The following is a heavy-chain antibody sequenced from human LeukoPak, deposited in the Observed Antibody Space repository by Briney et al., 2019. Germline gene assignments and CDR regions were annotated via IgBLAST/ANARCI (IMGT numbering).Heavy chain of an antibody. CDR1: GFTFSDYY. CDR2: LYSAGTT. CDR3: ARSSGSYLYFDY. Sequence: GGSLRLSCAASGFTFSDYYMSWIRQAPGKGLEWVSVLYSAGTTYYADSVKGRFTISRDNSKNTLYLQMDSLRAEDTAVYYCARSSGSYLYFDYWGQGTLITVSS. J-gene: IGHJ4*02. V-gene: IGHV3-66*02. D-gene: IGHD1-26*01.